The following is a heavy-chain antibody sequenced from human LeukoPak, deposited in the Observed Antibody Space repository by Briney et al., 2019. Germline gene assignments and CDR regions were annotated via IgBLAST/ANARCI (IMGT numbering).Heavy chain of an antibody. D-gene: IGHD2-2*02. J-gene: IGHJ4*02. V-gene: IGHV3-23*01. CDR3: AKDIVVVPAAIGDGLDY. CDR1: GFTFSSYG. Sequence: GGSLRLSCAASGFTFSSYGMHWVRQAPGKGLEWVSAISGSGGSTYYADSVKGRFTISRDNSKNTLYLQMNSLRAEDTAVYYCAKDIVVVPAAIGDGLDYWGQGTLVTVSS. CDR2: ISGSGGST.